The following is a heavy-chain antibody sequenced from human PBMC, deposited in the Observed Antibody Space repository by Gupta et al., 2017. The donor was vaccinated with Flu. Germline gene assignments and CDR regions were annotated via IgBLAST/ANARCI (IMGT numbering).Heavy chain of an antibody. CDR3: ARAYNTGYNSPGY. V-gene: IGHV3-72*01. J-gene: IGHJ4*02. CDR2: IKDKGNSYAT. D-gene: IGHD5-12*01. Sequence: EVQLVESGGGLVQPGGSLRLSCAASGFTFSDYYMDWVRKAPGKGLEWVGRIKDKGNSYATQYAASVKGRLAISRDDSKNSLYLQMNSLKSEDTAIYYCARAYNTGYNSPGYWGQGALVTVSS. CDR1: GFTFSDYY.